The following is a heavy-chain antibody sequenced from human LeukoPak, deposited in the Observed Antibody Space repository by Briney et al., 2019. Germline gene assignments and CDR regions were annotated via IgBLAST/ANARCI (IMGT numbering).Heavy chain of an antibody. CDR2: IYPGDSDT. D-gene: IGHD2-2*01. CDR3: ARSYCSSTSCRVVYFDY. Sequence: GESLKISCKGSGYSFTSYWIGWVRQMPGKGLEWMGIIYPGDSDTRYSPSFQGQVTISADKSISTAYLQWSSLKASDTAMYYCARSYCSSTSCRVVYFDYWGQGTLVTVSS. CDR1: GYSFTSYW. V-gene: IGHV5-51*01. J-gene: IGHJ4*02.